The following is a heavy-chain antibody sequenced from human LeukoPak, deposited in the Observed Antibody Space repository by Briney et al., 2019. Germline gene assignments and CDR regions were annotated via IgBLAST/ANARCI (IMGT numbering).Heavy chain of an antibody. J-gene: IGHJ5*02. Sequence: ASVTVSCKASGYTFTSYGISWVRQAPGQGLEWMGWISAYNGNTNYAQKLQGRITMTTDTSTSTAYMELRSLRSDDTAVYYCARDTTRAVAGTLFDPWGQGTLVTVSS. CDR1: GYTFTSYG. D-gene: IGHD6-19*01. CDR2: ISAYNGNT. V-gene: IGHV1-18*01. CDR3: ARDTTRAVAGTLFDP.